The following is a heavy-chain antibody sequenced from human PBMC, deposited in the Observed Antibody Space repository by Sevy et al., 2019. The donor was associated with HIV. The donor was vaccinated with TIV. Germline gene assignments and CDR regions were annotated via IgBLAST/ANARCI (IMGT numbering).Heavy chain of an antibody. CDR3: ARTYYDFWSGNVDYFDY. J-gene: IGHJ4*02. D-gene: IGHD3-3*01. CDR2: IGAYNGNT. V-gene: IGHV1-18*01. Sequence: ASVKVSCKASGYTFTSYGISWVRQAPGQGLEWMGWIGAYNGNTNYAQKLQGRVTMTTDTSTSTAYMELRSLRSDDTAVYYCARTYYDFWSGNVDYFDYWGQGTLVTVSS. CDR1: GYTFTSYG.